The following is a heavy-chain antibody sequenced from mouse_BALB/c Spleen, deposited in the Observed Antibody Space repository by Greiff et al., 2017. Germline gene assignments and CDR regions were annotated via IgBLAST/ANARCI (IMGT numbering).Heavy chain of an antibody. J-gene: IGHJ2*01. CDR1: GFTFSSYG. Sequence: DVKLVESGGDLVKPGGSLKLSCAASGFTFSSYGMSWVRQTPDKRLEWVATISSGGSYTYYPDSVKGRFTISRDNAKNTLYLQMSSLKSEDTAMYYCARELEGLDYWGQGTTLTVSS. CDR2: ISSGGSYT. CDR3: ARELEGLDY. V-gene: IGHV5-6*02.